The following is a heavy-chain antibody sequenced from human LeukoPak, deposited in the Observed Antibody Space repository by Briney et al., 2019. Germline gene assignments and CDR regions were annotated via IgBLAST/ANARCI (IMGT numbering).Heavy chain of an antibody. J-gene: IGHJ3*02. V-gene: IGHV4-39*01. CDR1: GGSISSSSYY. CDR3: ASGQSIPDAFDI. D-gene: IGHD2-21*01. Sequence: SETLSLTCTVSGGSISSSSYYWGWIRQPPGKGLEWIGSIYYSGSTYYNPSLKSRVTISVDTSKNQFSLKLSSVTAADTAVYYCASGQSIPDAFDIWGQGTMVTVSS. CDR2: IYYSGST.